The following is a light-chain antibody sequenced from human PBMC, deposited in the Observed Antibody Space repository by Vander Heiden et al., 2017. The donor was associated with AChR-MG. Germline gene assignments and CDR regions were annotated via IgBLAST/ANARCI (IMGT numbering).Light chain of an antibody. CDR3: SSYSSSSTLVV. J-gene: IGLJ2*01. CDR1: SSDVGGYNY. Sequence: QSALTQPASVSGSPGQSITIPCTGTSSDVGGYNYVSWYQQHPGKAPKLMIYEVSNRPSGVSNRFSGSKSGNTASLTISGVQAEDEADYYCSSYSSSSTLVVFGGGTKLTVL. CDR2: EVS. V-gene: IGLV2-14*01.